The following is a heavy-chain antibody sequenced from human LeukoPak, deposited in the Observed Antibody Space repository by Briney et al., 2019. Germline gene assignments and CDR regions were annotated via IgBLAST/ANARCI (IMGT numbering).Heavy chain of an antibody. CDR3: ARERFCSGGSCYRRSNWFAP. CDR2: INHSGST. CDR1: GGSFRGYY. J-gene: IGHJ5*02. Sequence: SETLSLTCAVYGGSFRGYYWSWIRQPPGKGLEWIGEINHSGSTNYNPSLKSQVTISVDTSKKQFSLKLSSVTAADTAVYYCARERFCSGGSCYRRSNWFAPWGQGTLVTVSS. V-gene: IGHV4-34*01. D-gene: IGHD2-15*01.